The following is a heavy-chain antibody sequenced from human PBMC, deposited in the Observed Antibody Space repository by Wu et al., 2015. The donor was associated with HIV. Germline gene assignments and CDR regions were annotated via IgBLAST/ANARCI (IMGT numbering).Heavy chain of an antibody. CDR2: IIPIFGTA. CDR1: GGTFSSYA. CDR3: AREAVVVPAAIRNYYYYMDV. Sequence: QVQLVQSGAEVKKPGSSVKVSCKASGGTFSSYAISWVRQAPGQGLEWMGGIIPIFGTANYAQKFQGRVTITADESTSTAYMELSSLRSEDTAVYYCAREAVVVPAAIRNYYYYMDVWGKGTTVTVSS. J-gene: IGHJ6*03. V-gene: IGHV1-69*12. D-gene: IGHD2-2*02.